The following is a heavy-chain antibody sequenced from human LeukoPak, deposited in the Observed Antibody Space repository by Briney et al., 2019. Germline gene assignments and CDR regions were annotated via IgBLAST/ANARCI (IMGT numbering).Heavy chain of an antibody. D-gene: IGHD3-10*01. CDR3: ARDVSFMVPLAAFDI. CDR1: GFTFSSYS. V-gene: IGHV3-21*01. Sequence: PGGSLRLSCAASGFTFSSYSMNWVRQAPGKGLEWVSSISSSGSLLYYADSVKGRFTISRDNAKNSLYLQMNSLRAEDTAVYYCARDVSFMVPLAAFDIWGQGTMVTVSS. CDR2: ISSSGSLL. J-gene: IGHJ3*02.